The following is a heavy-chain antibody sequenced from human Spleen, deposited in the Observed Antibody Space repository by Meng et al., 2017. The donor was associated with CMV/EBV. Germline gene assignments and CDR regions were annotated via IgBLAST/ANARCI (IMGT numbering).Heavy chain of an antibody. V-gene: IGHV3-49*04. D-gene: IGHD3-3*01. Sequence: GGSLRLSCTASGFTFGDYAMSWVRQAPGKELEWVGFIRSKAYGGTTEYAASVKGRFTISRDDSKSIAYLQMNSLKTEDTAVYYCTRDKGRGYYDFWSGYYSADYWGQGTLVTVSS. J-gene: IGHJ4*02. CDR2: IRSKAYGGTT. CDR3: TRDKGRGYYDFWSGYYSADY. CDR1: GFTFGDYA.